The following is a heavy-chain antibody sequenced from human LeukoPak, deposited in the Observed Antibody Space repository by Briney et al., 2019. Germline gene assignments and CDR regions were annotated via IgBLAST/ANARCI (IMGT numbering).Heavy chain of an antibody. CDR1: GYSISSGYY. J-gene: IGHJ6*04. Sequence: SETLSLTSAVSGYSISSGYYWGWIRQPPGKGLEWIGSIYHSGSTYYNPSLKSRVTISVDTSKNQFSLKLSSVTAADTAVYYCARDNAYGDYVFRYYYGMDVWGKGTTVTVSS. CDR3: ARDNAYGDYVFRYYYGMDV. V-gene: IGHV4-38-2*02. D-gene: IGHD4-17*01. CDR2: IYHSGST.